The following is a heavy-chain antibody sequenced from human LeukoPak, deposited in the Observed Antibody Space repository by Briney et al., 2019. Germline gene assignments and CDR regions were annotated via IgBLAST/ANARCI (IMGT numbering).Heavy chain of an antibody. Sequence: SVTVSCKACVCTFSNYVISWVRQAPGQGLEWMGGIIPIFGKANYAQKLQGRVTITTDESTSTASMELRSLKSDDTAVYYCAREPSLRDFSSTSCHMDVWGKGTTVTVSS. J-gene: IGHJ6*03. CDR2: IIPIFGKA. V-gene: IGHV1-69*05. D-gene: IGHD2-2*01. CDR1: VCTFSNYV. CDR3: AREPSLRDFSSTSCHMDV.